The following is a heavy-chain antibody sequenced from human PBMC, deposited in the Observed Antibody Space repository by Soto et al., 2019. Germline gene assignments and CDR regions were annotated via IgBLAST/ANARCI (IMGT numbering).Heavy chain of an antibody. D-gene: IGHD3-10*01. CDR2: LSGSGGST. CDR1: GFSFIKYA. Sequence: GGSLRLSCAASGFSFIKYAMSWVRQAPGKGLEWVSGLSGSGGSTSSADSVKGRFAISRDNSRNTLYLQMNSLRDGDAAIYYCARGFSAGKGSPPDYWGQGTLVTVSS. J-gene: IGHJ4*02. CDR3: ARGFSAGKGSPPDY. V-gene: IGHV3-23*01.